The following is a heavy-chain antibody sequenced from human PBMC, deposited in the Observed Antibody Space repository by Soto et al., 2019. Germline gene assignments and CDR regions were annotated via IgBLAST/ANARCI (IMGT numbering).Heavy chain of an antibody. CDR1: GFTFSSYG. J-gene: IGHJ4*02. D-gene: IGHD4-17*01. Sequence: ESGGGVVQPGRSLRLSCAASGFTFSSYGIHWVRQAPGKGLEWVAVISYDGSNKYYADSVKGRFTISRDNSKNTLYLQMNSLRAEDTALYYCATDRLLYGDYEPSGYWGQGTLVTVSS. CDR2: ISYDGSNK. CDR3: ATDRLLYGDYEPSGY. V-gene: IGHV3-30*03.